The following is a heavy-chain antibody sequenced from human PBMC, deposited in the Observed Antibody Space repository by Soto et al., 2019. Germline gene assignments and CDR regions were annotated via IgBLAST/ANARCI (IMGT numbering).Heavy chain of an antibody. CDR1: GYTFTSYG. CDR2: ISAYNGNT. Sequence: ASVKVSCKASGYTFTSYGISWVRQAPGQGLEWMGWISAYNGNTNYAQKLQGRVTMTTDTSTSTAYMELRSLRSDDTAVYYCARDQERTRKTTVTTGTSPVDYWGQGTLVTVSS. CDR3: ARDQERTRKTTVTTGTSPVDY. J-gene: IGHJ4*02. D-gene: IGHD4-4*01. V-gene: IGHV1-18*01.